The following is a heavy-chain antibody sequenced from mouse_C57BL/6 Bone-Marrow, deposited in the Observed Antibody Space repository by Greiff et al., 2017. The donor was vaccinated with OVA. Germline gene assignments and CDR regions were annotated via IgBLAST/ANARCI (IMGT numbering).Heavy chain of an antibody. CDR1: GFTFSDYY. Sequence: EVQGVESGGGLVQPGGSLKLSCAASGFTFSDYYMYWVRQTPEKRLEWVAYISNGGGSTYYPDTVKGRFTISRDNAKNTLYLQMSRLKSEDTAMYYCARRWDGYPYAMDYWGQGTSVTVSS. J-gene: IGHJ4*01. D-gene: IGHD2-3*01. V-gene: IGHV5-12*01. CDR2: ISNGGGST. CDR3: ARRWDGYPYAMDY.